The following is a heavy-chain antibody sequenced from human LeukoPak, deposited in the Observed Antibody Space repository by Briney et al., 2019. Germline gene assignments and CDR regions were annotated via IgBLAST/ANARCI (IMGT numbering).Heavy chain of an antibody. CDR1: GFTFDDYA. V-gene: IGHV3-9*01. CDR2: ISWNSGSI. J-gene: IGHJ5*02. D-gene: IGHD3-10*01. Sequence: GRSLRLSCAASGFTFDDYAMHWVRQAPGKGLEWVSGISWNSGSIGYADSVKGRFTISRDNAKNSLYLQMNSLRAEDTALYYCAKDGGSPLLWFGELSPAHKYNWFDPWGQGTLVTVSS. CDR3: AKDGGSPLLWFGELSPAHKYNWFDP.